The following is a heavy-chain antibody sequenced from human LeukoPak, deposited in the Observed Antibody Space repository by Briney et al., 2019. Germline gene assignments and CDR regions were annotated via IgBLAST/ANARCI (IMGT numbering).Heavy chain of an antibody. V-gene: IGHV3-64*01. CDR3: ARDYQTGFTGPGGDF. Sequence: GGALRLSCAAPVYRFNNYAIHWFRQAPGKGLEYVSGINNNGDSTYYANSVKGRFTISRDNSKNTLYLQMGSLTSEDTAVYYCARDYQTGFTGPGGDFWGQGTLVTVSS. CDR2: INNNGDST. J-gene: IGHJ4*02. CDR1: VYRFNNYA. D-gene: IGHD3-9*01.